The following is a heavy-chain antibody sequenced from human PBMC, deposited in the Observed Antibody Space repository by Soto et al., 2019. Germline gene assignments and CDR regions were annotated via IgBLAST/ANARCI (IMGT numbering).Heavy chain of an antibody. Sequence: QVQLQQWGAGLLKPSETLSLTCAVYGGSFSGSYWSWIRQPPGKGLEWIGEINHSGSTNYNPSLKSRVTISVDTSKNQFSLKLSSVTAADTAVYYCARSRWELLTCSYDYWGQGTLVTVSS. V-gene: IGHV4-34*01. CDR3: ARSRWELLTCSYDY. CDR1: GGSFSGSY. J-gene: IGHJ4*02. D-gene: IGHD1-26*01. CDR2: INHSGST.